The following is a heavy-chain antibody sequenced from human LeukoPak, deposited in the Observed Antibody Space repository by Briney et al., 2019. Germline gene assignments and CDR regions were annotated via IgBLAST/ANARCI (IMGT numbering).Heavy chain of an antibody. V-gene: IGHV3-21*01. Sequence: PGGSLRLSCAASGFTFSSYSMNWVRQAPGKGLGWVSSISSSSSYIYYADSVKGRFTISRDNAKNSLYLQINSLRAEDTAVYYCARGDYYGSGTPGYWGQGTLVTVSS. D-gene: IGHD3-10*01. CDR2: ISSSSSYI. CDR1: GFTFSSYS. CDR3: ARGDYYGSGTPGY. J-gene: IGHJ4*02.